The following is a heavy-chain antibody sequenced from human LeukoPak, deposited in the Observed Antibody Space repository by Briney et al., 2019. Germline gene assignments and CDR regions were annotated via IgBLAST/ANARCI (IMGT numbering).Heavy chain of an antibody. CDR1: GYSFTSYD. Sequence: ASVKVSCKASGYSFTSYDINWVRQAAGQGLEWMGWMNPNSGNTGYAQRLQGRVSMTMNTSITTAYMELSSLRSEDAAVYYCARALSWTTQSYYYMDVWGKGTTVTVSS. CDR2: MNPNSGNT. CDR3: ARALSWTTQSYYYMDV. D-gene: IGHD3/OR15-3a*01. J-gene: IGHJ6*03. V-gene: IGHV1-8*01.